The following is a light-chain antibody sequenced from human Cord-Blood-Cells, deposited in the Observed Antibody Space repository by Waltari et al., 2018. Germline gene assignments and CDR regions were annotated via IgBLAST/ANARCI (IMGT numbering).Light chain of an antibody. CDR3: QQSYSTPPRT. J-gene: IGKJ1*01. CDR2: AAS. Sequence: DIQMTQSPSSLSASVGDRVTITCRASQSISSYLNWYQQKPGKAPKLLIYAASSLHSGVPSRLSGSGSGTDFTLTISSLQPEDFATYYCQQSYSTPPRTFGQGTKVEIK. CDR1: QSISSY. V-gene: IGKV1-39*01.